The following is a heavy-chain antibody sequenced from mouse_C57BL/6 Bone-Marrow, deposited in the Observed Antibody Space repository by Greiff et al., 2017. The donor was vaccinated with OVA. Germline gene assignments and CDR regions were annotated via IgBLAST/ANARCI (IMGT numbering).Heavy chain of an antibody. D-gene: IGHD2-3*01. Sequence: VQLKESGAELVRPGASVKLSCTASGFNIKDDYMHWVKQRPEQGLEWIGWIDPENGDTEYASKFQGKATITADTSSNTAYLQLSSLTSEDTAVYYCTTCGYYVGVGDYWGQGTSVTVSS. CDR2: IDPENGDT. CDR1: GFNIKDDY. J-gene: IGHJ4*01. V-gene: IGHV14-4*01. CDR3: TTCGYYVGVGDY.